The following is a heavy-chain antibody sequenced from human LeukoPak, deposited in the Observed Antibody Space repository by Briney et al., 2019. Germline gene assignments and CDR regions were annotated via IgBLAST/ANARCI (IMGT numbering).Heavy chain of an antibody. CDR2: INPNSGGT. D-gene: IGHD4-17*01. V-gene: IGHV1-2*02. J-gene: IGHJ6*03. CDR1: GYTFTGYY. Sequence: ASVKVSCKASGYTFTGYYMHWVRQAAGQGLEWMGWINPNSGGTNYAQKFQGRVTMTRDTSISTAYMELSRLRSDDTAVYYCARANAYGDYPTSEDYYYYMDVWGKGTTVTISS. CDR3: ARANAYGDYPTSEDYYYYMDV.